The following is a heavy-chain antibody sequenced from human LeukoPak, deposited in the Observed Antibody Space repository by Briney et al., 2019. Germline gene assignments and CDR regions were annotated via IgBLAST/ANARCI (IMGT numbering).Heavy chain of an antibody. Sequence: SGGSLRLSCAASGFTFSSYDMHWVLQATGKGLEWVSAIGTAGDTYYPGSVKGRFTISRENAKNSLYLQMNSLRAGDTAVYYCARGSYYDILTGYYPKEFDYWGQGTLVTVSS. CDR2: IGTAGDT. J-gene: IGHJ4*02. V-gene: IGHV3-13*01. CDR3: ARGSYYDILTGYYPKEFDY. D-gene: IGHD3-9*01. CDR1: GFTFSSYD.